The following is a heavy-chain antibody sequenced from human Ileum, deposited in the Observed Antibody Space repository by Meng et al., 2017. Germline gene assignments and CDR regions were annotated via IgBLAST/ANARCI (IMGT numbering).Heavy chain of an antibody. V-gene: IGHV4-31*02. CDR1: VGSSTSAGYY. CDR3: ARVPSGGSGVSRWFDP. CDR2: IYYSGTT. D-gene: IGHD3-10*01. J-gene: IGHJ5*02. Sequence: QGQLQVSGPAPVKPLHALFLSSHVSVGSSTSAGYYWSWIRQHTGKGLEWIGYIYYSGTTYYYPALKRRVAITIDTSNNQFSLKLSSVTAADTAVYYCARVPSGGSGVSRWFDPWGQGTLVTVSS.